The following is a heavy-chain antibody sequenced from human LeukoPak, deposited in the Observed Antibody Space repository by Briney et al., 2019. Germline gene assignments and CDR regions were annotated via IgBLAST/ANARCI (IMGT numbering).Heavy chain of an antibody. CDR1: GFTVSGNY. V-gene: IGHV3-53*01. CDR2: IYSGGTT. CDR3: ARRAGGYSHPYDY. J-gene: IGHJ4*02. D-gene: IGHD4-23*01. Sequence: PGGSLRLSCVVSGFTVSGNYMSWVRQAPGKGLEWVSLIYSGGTTYYADSVKGRFTISRDNSKNTLYLQMNSLRAEDTAVYYCARRAGGYSHPYDYWSQGILVTVSS.